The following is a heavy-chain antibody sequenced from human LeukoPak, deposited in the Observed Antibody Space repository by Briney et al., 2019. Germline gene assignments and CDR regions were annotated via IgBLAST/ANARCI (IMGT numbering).Heavy chain of an antibody. CDR2: ISGHGRTI. Sequence: GGSLRLSCAASGCTFSDFTMNWVRQAPGKGLEWLSYISGHGRTIYYDDSVKGRFTISRDDLKNSLFLQMNSLTTDDTAVYYCVRDFDLGRLGPWGQGTLVIVSS. J-gene: IGHJ5*02. CDR3: VRDFDLGRLGP. CDR1: GCTFSDFT. V-gene: IGHV3-48*04. D-gene: IGHD3-9*01.